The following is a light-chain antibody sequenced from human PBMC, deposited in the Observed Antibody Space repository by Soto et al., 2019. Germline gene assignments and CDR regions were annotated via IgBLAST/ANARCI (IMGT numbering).Light chain of an antibody. CDR1: QTVGSN. V-gene: IGKV3-15*01. CDR2: GAS. Sequence: EMVMTQSPATLSVSPGDGATLSCRDSQTVGSNLAWFQQKPGQAPRLLIYGASTRATGIPARFSGSGSGTEFTLTISSLQSEVFAVYYCQQYYNWPRTFGQGTKLEIK. J-gene: IGKJ2*01. CDR3: QQYYNWPRT.